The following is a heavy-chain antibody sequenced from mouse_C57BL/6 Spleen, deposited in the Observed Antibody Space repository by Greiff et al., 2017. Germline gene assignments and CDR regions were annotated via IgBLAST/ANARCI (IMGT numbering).Heavy chain of an antibody. V-gene: IGHV1-18*01. CDR3: ARRGWDGGAMDY. J-gene: IGHJ4*01. CDR1: GYTFTDYN. CDR2: INPNNGGT. Sequence: VQLQQSGPELVKPGASVKIPCKASGYTFTDYNMDWVKQSHGKSLQWIGDINPNNGGTIYNQKFKGKATLTVDKSYSTAYMERRSLTSEDTAVYYCARRGWDGGAMDYWGQGTSVTVSS. D-gene: IGHD4-1*01.